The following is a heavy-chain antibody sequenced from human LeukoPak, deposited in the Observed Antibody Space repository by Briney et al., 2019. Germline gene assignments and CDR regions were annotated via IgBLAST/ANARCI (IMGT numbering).Heavy chain of an antibody. V-gene: IGHV1-2*02. CDR1: GYTFTGFY. J-gene: IGHJ4*02. CDR2: INPNSGGT. D-gene: IGHD6-13*01. CDR3: ARVLIAASLCY. Sequence: ASVKVSCKASGYTFTGFYIHWVRQAPGQGLEWMGWINPNSGGTKYAQRFQGRVTMTRDTSISTAYMELSRLRSDDTAVYHCARVLIAASLCYWGQGTLVTVSS.